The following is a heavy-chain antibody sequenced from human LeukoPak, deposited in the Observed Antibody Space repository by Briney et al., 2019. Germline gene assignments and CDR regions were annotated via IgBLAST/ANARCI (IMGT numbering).Heavy chain of an antibody. Sequence: GSLRLSCVASGFSFDTYAMSWVRQPPGKGLKWVSGISDTGRKRHYTDSVKGRFTISRDNSKNTLHLQMNSLRAEDTALYFCAKDHDNGDYYYYFDSWGQGTLVTVSS. D-gene: IGHD2-21*02. J-gene: IGHJ4*02. CDR3: AKDHDNGDYYYYFDS. CDR1: GFSFDTYA. V-gene: IGHV3-23*01. CDR2: ISDTGRKR.